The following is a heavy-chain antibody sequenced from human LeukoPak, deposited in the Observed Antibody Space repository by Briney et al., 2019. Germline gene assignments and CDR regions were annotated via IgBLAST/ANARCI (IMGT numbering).Heavy chain of an antibody. CDR1: GFTFINYW. V-gene: IGHV3-23*03. Sequence: GGSLRLSCAASGFTFINYWMSWVRQAPGKGLEWVSVIYSGGGTFYADSVKGRFTISRDNSKHTLYLQMNSLRVDDTAVYYCVKASAASLPYYFDFWGQGTLVTVSS. J-gene: IGHJ4*02. CDR2: IYSGGGT. CDR3: VKASAASLPYYFDF. D-gene: IGHD2-2*01.